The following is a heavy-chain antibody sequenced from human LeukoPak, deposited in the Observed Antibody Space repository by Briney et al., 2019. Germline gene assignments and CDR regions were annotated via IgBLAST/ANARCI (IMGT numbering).Heavy chain of an antibody. CDR1: GCTFSSYA. Sequence: SVKVSCKASGCTFSSYAISWVRQAPGQGLEWMGGIIPIFGTANYAQKFQGRVTITADESTSTAYMELSSLRSEDTAVYYCARTDVNYDYVWGTSPAYYFDYWGQGTLVTVSS. CDR3: ARTDVNYDYVWGTSPAYYFDY. V-gene: IGHV1-69*13. J-gene: IGHJ4*02. D-gene: IGHD3-16*01. CDR2: IIPIFGTA.